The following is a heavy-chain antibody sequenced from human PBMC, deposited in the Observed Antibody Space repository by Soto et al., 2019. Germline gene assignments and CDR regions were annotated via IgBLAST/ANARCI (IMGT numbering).Heavy chain of an antibody. CDR1: GYTLTELS. J-gene: IGHJ6*02. V-gene: IGHV1-24*01. CDR3: ATVPRYYDFWSGYSRNYYYGMDV. D-gene: IGHD3-3*01. CDR2: FDPEDGET. Sequence: ASVKVSCKVSGYTLTELSMHWVRQAPGKGLEWMGGFDPEDGETIYAQKFQGRVTMTEDTSTDTAYMELSSLRSEDTAVYYCATVPRYYDFWSGYSRNYYYGMDVWGQGTTVTVSS.